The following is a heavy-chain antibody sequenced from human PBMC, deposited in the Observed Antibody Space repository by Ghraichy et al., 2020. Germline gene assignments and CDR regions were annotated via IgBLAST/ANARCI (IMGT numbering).Heavy chain of an antibody. Sequence: GGSLRLSCAASGFTFSSYGMHWVRQAPGKGLEWVAVISYDGSNKYYADSVKGRFTISRDNSKNTLYLQMNSLRAEDTAVYYCAKDGSIAAAGTFDYWGQGTLVTVSS. CDR1: GFTFSSYG. D-gene: IGHD6-13*01. CDR2: ISYDGSNK. CDR3: AKDGSIAAAGTFDY. J-gene: IGHJ4*02. V-gene: IGHV3-30*18.